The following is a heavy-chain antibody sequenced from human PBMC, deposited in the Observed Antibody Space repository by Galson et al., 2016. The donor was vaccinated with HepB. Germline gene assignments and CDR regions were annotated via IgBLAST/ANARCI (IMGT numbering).Heavy chain of an antibody. Sequence: IRQAPGKGLVWLSYISSSGSTMYYADSVKGRFTISRDNAKNSLYLQMDGLRASDTAGYYCARVARRDFDWPDAFDIWGQGTVLTVSS. CDR3: ARVARRDFDWPDAFDI. D-gene: IGHD3-9*01. CDR2: ISSSGSTM. V-gene: IGHV3-11*04. J-gene: IGHJ3*02.